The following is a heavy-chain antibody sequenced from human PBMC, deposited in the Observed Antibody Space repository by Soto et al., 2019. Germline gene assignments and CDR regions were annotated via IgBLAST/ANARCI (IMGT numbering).Heavy chain of an antibody. CDR1: GDSISTVDYF. V-gene: IGHV4-30-4*01. D-gene: IGHD2-15*01. Sequence: QVQLLESGPGLVKPSQTLSLTCSVSGDSISTVDYFWAWIRQPPGQALEYIGSIYKSATTYYNPSYESRVAISLDPSKSQFSLNVTSVTAADTAVYFCARGRYCLTGRCFPNWFDSWGQGTLVTVS. CDR3: ARGRYCLTGRCFPNWFDS. J-gene: IGHJ5*01. CDR2: IYKSATT.